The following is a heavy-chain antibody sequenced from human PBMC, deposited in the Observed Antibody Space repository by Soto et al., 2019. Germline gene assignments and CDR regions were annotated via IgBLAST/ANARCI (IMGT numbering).Heavy chain of an antibody. D-gene: IGHD6-13*01. CDR2: INSVGSRT. J-gene: IGHJ4*02. Sequence: GGSLRLSCAASGFTFSSYWMHWVRQAPGEGLVWFSRINSVGSRTTYADSVKGRFTISRDSAKNTFNLQMNSLRVEDTAVYYFTRDSVGSSWPPPFDYWGQGTLVTVSS. CDR1: GFTFSSYW. V-gene: IGHV3-74*01. CDR3: TRDSVGSSWPPPFDY.